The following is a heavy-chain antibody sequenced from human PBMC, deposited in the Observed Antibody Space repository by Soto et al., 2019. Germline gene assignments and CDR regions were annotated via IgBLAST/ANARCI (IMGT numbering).Heavy chain of an antibody. CDR3: ARDYDFWSGYNYGMDV. D-gene: IGHD3-3*01. J-gene: IGHJ6*02. CDR1: GGSISSYY. Sequence: SETLSLTCTVSGGSISSYYWSWIRQPPGKGLEWIGYIYYSGSTNYNPSLKSRVTISVDTSKNQFSLKLSSVTAADTAVYYCARDYDFWSGYNYGMDVWGQGTTVTVSS. V-gene: IGHV4-59*12. CDR2: IYYSGST.